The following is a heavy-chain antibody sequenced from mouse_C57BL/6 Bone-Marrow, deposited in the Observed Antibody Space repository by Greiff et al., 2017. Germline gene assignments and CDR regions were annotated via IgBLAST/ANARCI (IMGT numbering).Heavy chain of an antibody. CDR3: TDYYYGSSAWFAY. CDR2: IDPETGGT. CDR1: GYTFPDYE. Sequence: VQLQQSGAELVRPGASVTLSCKASGYTFPDYEMHWVKQTPVHGLEWIGAIDPETGGTAYNQKFKGKAILTADKSSSTAYMELRSLTSEDSAVYYCTDYYYGSSAWFAYWGQGTLVTVSA. D-gene: IGHD1-1*01. J-gene: IGHJ3*01. V-gene: IGHV1-15*01.